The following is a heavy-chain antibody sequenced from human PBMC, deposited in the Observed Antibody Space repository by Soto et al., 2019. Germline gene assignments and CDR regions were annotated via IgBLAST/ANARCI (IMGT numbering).Heavy chain of an antibody. J-gene: IGHJ4*02. CDR3: AREETGTFDY. V-gene: IGHV1-69*05. D-gene: IGHD1-1*01. CDR2: IIPILGTA. CDR1: GGSFSSFS. Sequence: AASVKVSCKVSGGSFSSFSINWVRQAPGQGFEWMGGIIPILGTANFTQKFQGRVTMTRDTSISTAYMELSRLRSDDTAVYYCAREETGTFDYWGQGTLVTVSS.